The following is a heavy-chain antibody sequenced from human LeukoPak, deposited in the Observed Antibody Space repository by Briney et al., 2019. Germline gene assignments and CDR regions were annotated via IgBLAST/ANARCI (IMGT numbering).Heavy chain of an antibody. V-gene: IGHV3-9*01. Sequence: GRSLRLSCAASGFTFDDYAMHWVRQAPGKGLERVSGISWNSGSIGYADSVKGRFTISRDNAKNSLYLQMNSLRAEDTALYYCAKERMITFGGVTYYYYGMDIWGQGTTVTVSS. CDR1: GFTFDDYA. CDR3: AKERMITFGGVTYYYYGMDI. J-gene: IGHJ6*02. D-gene: IGHD3-16*01. CDR2: ISWNSGSI.